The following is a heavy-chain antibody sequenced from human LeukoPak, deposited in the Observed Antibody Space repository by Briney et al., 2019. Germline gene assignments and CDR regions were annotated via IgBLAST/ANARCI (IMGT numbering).Heavy chain of an antibody. CDR1: GFSFSAYY. CDR2: INQAGSVQ. CDR3: ARAVRGGADTY. D-gene: IGHD3-10*02. J-gene: IGHJ4*02. V-gene: IGHV3-7*04. Sequence: GGSLSLSCAASGFSFSAYYMNWVRQAPGKGPEWLANINQAGSVQNYVDSVRGRFTISRDNAKNSLFLQMNSLRAEDTAVYYCARAVRGGADTYWGQGTLVAVSS.